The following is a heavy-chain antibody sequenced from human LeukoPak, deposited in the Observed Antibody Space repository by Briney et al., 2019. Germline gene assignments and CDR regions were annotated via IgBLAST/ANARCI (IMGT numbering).Heavy chain of an antibody. CDR1: GYTFTGYY. J-gene: IGHJ4*02. V-gene: IGHV1-2*02. CDR2: INPNSGGT. Sequence: GASVKVSCKASGYTFTGYYMHWVRQAPGQGLEWMGWINPNSGGTNYAQKFQGRVTMTRDTSISTAYMELSRLRSDDTAVYYCARVRQGSGWYGVYYWGEGGLVTVSS. CDR3: ARVRQGSGWYGVYY. D-gene: IGHD6-19*01.